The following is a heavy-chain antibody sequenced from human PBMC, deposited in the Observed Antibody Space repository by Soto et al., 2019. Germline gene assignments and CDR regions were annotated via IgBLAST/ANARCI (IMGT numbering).Heavy chain of an antibody. Sequence: QVQLVESGGGVVQPGRSLRLSCAASGFSFSSYGMHWVRQAPGKGLEWVAMISYDGTDEYYADSVKGRFTISRDNSKNAVYLQTNSLRAEDTAVYYCAKHESEWNDPFDYWGQGTLVTVSS. J-gene: IGHJ4*02. CDR2: ISYDGTDE. V-gene: IGHV3-30*18. D-gene: IGHD1-1*01. CDR1: GFSFSSYG. CDR3: AKHESEWNDPFDY.